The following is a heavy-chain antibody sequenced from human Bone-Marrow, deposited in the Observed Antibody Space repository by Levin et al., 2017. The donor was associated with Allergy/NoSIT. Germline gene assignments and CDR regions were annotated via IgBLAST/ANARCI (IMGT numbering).Heavy chain of an antibody. CDR2: IKSKTDGGTT. CDR1: GFTFSNAW. J-gene: IGHJ4*02. V-gene: IGHV3-15*01. CDR3: TTGFTMVRGVLDY. D-gene: IGHD3-10*01. Sequence: GGSLRLSCAASGFTFSNAWMSWVRQAPGKGLEWVGRIKSKTDGGTTDYAAPVKGRFTISRDDSKNTLYLQMNSLKTEDTAVYYCTTGFTMVRGVLDYWGQGTLVTVSS.